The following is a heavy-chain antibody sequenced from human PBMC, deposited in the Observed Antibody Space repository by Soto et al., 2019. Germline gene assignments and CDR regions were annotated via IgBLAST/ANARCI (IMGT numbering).Heavy chain of an antibody. D-gene: IGHD2-2*01. CDR1: GFTFSSYA. Sequence: PGGSLRLSCAASGFTFSSYAMSWVRQAPGKGLEWVSAISGSGGSTYYADSVKGRFTISRDNSKNTLYLQMNSLRAEDTAVYYCAKVGCSSKRSYKRFKDYWGQGTLVTVSS. CDR3: AKVGCSSKRSYKRFKDY. V-gene: IGHV3-23*01. J-gene: IGHJ4*02. CDR2: ISGSGGST.